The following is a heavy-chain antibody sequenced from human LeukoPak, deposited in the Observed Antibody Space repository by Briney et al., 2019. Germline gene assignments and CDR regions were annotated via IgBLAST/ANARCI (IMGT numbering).Heavy chain of an antibody. D-gene: IGHD5-18*01. CDR1: GISLSNYA. V-gene: IGHV3-23*01. Sequence: GGSLRLSCVVSGISLSNYAMTWVRQAPGRGLEWVSYISERGGSTTYADSVRGRFTISRDTSLNTLYLQMNNLRAEDTAVYYCAKSRRGYTYGKFDYWGQGSLVIVSS. J-gene: IGHJ4*02. CDR2: ISERGGST. CDR3: AKSRRGYTYGKFDY.